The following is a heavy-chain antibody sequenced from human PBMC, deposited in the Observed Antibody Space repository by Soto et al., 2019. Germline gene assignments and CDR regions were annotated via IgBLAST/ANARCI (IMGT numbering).Heavy chain of an antibody. Sequence: GGSLRLSCAASGFTFSGSAMHWVRQASGKGLEWVGRIRSKANSYATAYAASVKGRFTISRDDSKNTAYLQMNSLTTEDTAVYSGPSHRSSWVIYFDYWGGETLFTFPS. CDR1: GFTFSGSA. D-gene: IGHD6-13*01. J-gene: IGHJ4*02. CDR3: PSHRSSWVIYFDY. CDR2: IRSKANSYAT. V-gene: IGHV3-73*01.